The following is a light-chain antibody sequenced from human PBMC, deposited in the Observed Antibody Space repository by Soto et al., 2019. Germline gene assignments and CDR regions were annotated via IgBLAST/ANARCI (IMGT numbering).Light chain of an antibody. J-gene: IGKJ5*01. Sequence: EIVLTQSPGTLSLSPGERATLSCRASQSVNNAYLAWYQQKPGQAPRLLISGTSSRATGIPDRFSGSGSGTDFTLTISRLEPEDFAINYCQQYGSSPPITFGQGTRLEIK. V-gene: IGKV3-20*01. CDR2: GTS. CDR3: QQYGSSPPIT. CDR1: QSVNNAY.